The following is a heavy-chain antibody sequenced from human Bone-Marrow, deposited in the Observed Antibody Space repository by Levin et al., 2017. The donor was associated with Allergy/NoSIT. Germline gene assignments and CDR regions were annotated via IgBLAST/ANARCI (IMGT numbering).Heavy chain of an antibody. CDR3: ARDRTRTYVDY. CDR1: GFTFTTFG. Sequence: GGSLRLSCAASGFTFTTFGINWVRQAPGKGLEWISYISEGGGSTIYYADSVKGRFTVSRDNAENSLSLQMSSLRAEDTAVYYCARDRTRTYVDYWGEGTLVTVSS. V-gene: IGHV3-48*04. D-gene: IGHD1-14*01. J-gene: IGHJ4*02. CDR2: ISEGGGSTI.